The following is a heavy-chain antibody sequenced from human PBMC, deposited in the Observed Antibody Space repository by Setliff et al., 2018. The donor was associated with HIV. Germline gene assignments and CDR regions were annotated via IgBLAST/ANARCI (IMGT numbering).Heavy chain of an antibody. J-gene: IGHJ4*02. D-gene: IGHD1-26*01. CDR2: ISSSISYT. V-gene: IGHV3-11*03. CDR1: GFTFSDYF. Sequence: PGRSLRLSCAASGFTFSDYFMSWIRQAPGKGLEWVSYISSSISYTNDADSVKGRFTISRDNAKNSPYLQMNSLRAEDTAVYYCARYSGSYFDYWGQGSLVTVSS. CDR3: ARYSGSYFDY.